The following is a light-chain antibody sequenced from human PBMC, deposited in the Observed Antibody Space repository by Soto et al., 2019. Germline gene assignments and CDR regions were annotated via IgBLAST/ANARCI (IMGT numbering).Light chain of an antibody. Sequence: QSALTQPASVSESPGQSITISCTGTSSDVGGYNYVSWYQQHPGKAPKLMIYEVSNRPSGVSNRFSGSKSGNTASLTISGLQAEDEADYYCSSYTSSSTSLYVFGTGTKLTVL. J-gene: IGLJ1*01. CDR3: SSYTSSSTSLYV. CDR2: EVS. CDR1: SSDVGGYNY. V-gene: IGLV2-14*01.